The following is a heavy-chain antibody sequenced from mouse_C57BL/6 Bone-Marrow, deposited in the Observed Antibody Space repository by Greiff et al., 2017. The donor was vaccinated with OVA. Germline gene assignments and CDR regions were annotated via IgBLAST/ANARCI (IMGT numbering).Heavy chain of an antibody. CDR3: ARYPIITTVVDWYFDV. J-gene: IGHJ1*03. D-gene: IGHD1-1*01. V-gene: IGHV7-3*01. CDR1: GFTFTDYY. CDR2: IRNKANGYTT. Sequence: EVKVVESGGGLVQPGGSLSLSCAASGFTFTDYYMSWVRQPPGKALEWLGFIRNKANGYTTEYSASVKGRFTISRDNSQSILYLQMNALRAEDSATYYCARYPIITTVVDWYFDVWGTGTTVTVSS.